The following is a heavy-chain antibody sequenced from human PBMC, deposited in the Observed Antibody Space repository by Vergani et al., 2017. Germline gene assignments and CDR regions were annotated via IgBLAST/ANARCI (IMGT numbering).Heavy chain of an antibody. V-gene: IGHV3-23*01. J-gene: IGHJ3*02. Sequence: EAQLLESGGGLVQPGGSLRLSCVASGFPFSSHGMSWVRQTPGKGPEWVSCISSGGDYTYYSDSVEGRFSVSRDNSKNTLYLRINSLRAEDTAVYFCAKIRVGARWAFDIWGRGTMVTVSS. CDR3: AKIRVGARWAFDI. CDR1: GFPFSSHG. CDR2: ISSGGDYT. D-gene: IGHD4-23*01.